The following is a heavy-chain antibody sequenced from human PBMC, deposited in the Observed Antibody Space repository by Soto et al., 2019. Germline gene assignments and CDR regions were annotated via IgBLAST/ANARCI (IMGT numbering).Heavy chain of an antibody. CDR2: INHSGST. CDR1: GGSFSGYY. V-gene: IGHV4-34*01. CDR3: ARARYVSTGYYKGGYYYFDY. J-gene: IGHJ4*02. Sequence: SETLSLTCAVYGGSFSGYYWSWIRQPPGKGLEWIGEINHSGSTNYNPSLKSRVTISVGTSKNQFSLKLSSVTAADTAVYFCARARYVSTGYYKGGYYYFDYWGQGTPVTVSS. D-gene: IGHD3-9*01.